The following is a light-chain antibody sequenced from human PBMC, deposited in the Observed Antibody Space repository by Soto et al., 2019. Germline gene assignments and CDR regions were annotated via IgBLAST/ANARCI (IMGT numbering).Light chain of an antibody. Sequence: EIVLTQSPGTLSLSPGERATLSCRASQSVSSSYLAWYQQKPGKAPRLLIYGESSRATGIPDRFSGSGSGTDFTLTISRLEPEDFAVYYCQQYGSSSITFGQGTRLEIK. V-gene: IGKV3-20*01. CDR3: QQYGSSSIT. CDR1: QSVSSSY. CDR2: GES. J-gene: IGKJ5*01.